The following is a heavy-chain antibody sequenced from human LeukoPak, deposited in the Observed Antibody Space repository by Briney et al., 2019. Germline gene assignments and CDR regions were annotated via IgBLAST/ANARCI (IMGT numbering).Heavy chain of an antibody. CDR3: ARDYDFWSGYSFDY. V-gene: IGHV1-18*01. CDR1: GYTFTSYG. CDR2: ISAYNGNT. D-gene: IGHD3-3*01. J-gene: IGHJ4*02. Sequence: GASVKVSCKASGYTFTSYGISWVRQAPGQGLEWMGWISAYNGNTNYAQKLQGRVTMTTDTSTSTAYMELRSLRSGDTAVYYCARDYDFWSGYSFDYWGQGTLVTVSS.